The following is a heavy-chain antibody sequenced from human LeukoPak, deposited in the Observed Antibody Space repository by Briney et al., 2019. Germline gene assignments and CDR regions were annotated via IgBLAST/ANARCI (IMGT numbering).Heavy chain of an antibody. CDR2: IYTSGST. D-gene: IGHD4-17*01. V-gene: IGHV4-61*02. CDR1: GGSISSGSYY. Sequence: SETLSLTCTVSGGSISSGSYYWSWTRQPAGKGLEWIGRIYTSGSTNYNPSLKSRVTISVDTSKNQFSLKLSSVTAADTAVYYCARDRGQDYGDYLYYWGQGTLVTVSS. CDR3: ARDRGQDYGDYLYY. J-gene: IGHJ4*02.